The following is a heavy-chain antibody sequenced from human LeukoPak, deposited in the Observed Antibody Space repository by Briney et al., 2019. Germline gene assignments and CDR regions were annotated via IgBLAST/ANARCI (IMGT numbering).Heavy chain of an antibody. Sequence: AGGSLRLSCAASGFTFSSYAMSWVRQAPGEGLEWVATIVGSGGRTYHAESVKGRFTISKDSSKNTLQMNSLSAEDTAIYYCVKHSGGVYGNSDSWGQGILVTVSS. CDR2: IVGSGGRT. J-gene: IGHJ4*02. D-gene: IGHD1-1*01. V-gene: IGHV3-23*01. CDR3: VKHSGGVYGNSDS. CDR1: GFTFSSYA.